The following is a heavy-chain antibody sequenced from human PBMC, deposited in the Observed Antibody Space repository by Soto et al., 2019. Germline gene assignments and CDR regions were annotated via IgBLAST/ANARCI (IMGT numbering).Heavy chain of an antibody. CDR1: GFTFSSYA. D-gene: IGHD2-15*01. J-gene: IGHJ4*02. CDR2: ISGSGGST. CDR3: VSSYCSGGSCYWSNTNDY. V-gene: IGHV3-23*01. Sequence: GGSLRLSCAASGFTFSSYAMSWVRQAPGKGLEWVSAISGSGGSTYYADSVKGRFTISRDNSKNTLYLQMNSLRAEDTAVYYCVSSYCSGGSCYWSNTNDYWGQGTLVTVSS.